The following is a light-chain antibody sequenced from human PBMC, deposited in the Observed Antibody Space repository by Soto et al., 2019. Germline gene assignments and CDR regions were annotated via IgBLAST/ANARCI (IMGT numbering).Light chain of an antibody. J-gene: IGKJ2*01. CDR3: QHYNDWPPKYT. V-gene: IGKV3-15*01. CDR1: QSVSNN. Sequence: EIAMTQSPATLSVSPGERAIISCRASQSVSNNLAWYQQKPGQAPRLLIYGASTRATDIPTRFSGSGSGTEFTLTISSLQSEDFAVYYCQHYNDWPPKYTFGQGTKLEIK. CDR2: GAS.